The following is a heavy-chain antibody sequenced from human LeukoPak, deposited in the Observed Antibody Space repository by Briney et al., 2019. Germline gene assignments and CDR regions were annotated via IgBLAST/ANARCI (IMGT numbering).Heavy chain of an antibody. J-gene: IGHJ6*03. D-gene: IGHD2/OR15-2a*01. CDR3: AKDRAARGRGNYFYMDV. CDR1: GYTFTSYG. CDR2: ISAYNSNT. V-gene: IGHV1-18*01. Sequence: ASVKVSCKASGYTFTSYGINWVRQAPGQGLEWMGWISAYNSNTHYAQKLQGRVTMTTDTSTSTAYMEVRSLRPEDTALYYCAKDRAARGRGNYFYMDVWGKGTTVTVSS.